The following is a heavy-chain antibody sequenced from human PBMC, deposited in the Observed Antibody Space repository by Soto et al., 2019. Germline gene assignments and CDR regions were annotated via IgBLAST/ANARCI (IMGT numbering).Heavy chain of an antibody. CDR3: ARATTVTTLGVVRWFDP. D-gene: IGHD4-17*01. CDR2: IIPIFGTA. CDR1: GGTFSSYA. J-gene: IGHJ5*02. V-gene: IGHV1-69*01. Sequence: QVQLVQSGAEVKKPGSSVKVSCKASGGTFSSYAIRWVRQAPGQGLEWMGGIIPIFGTANYAQKFQGRVTITADESTSTAYMELSSLRSEDTAVYYCARATTVTTLGVVRWFDPWGQGTLVTVSS.